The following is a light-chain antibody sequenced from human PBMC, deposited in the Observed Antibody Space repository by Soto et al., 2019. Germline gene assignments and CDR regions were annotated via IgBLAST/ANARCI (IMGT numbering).Light chain of an antibody. CDR1: QSISTG. Sequence: DIQMTQSPSTLSASVGDSVTITCRSSQSISTGLAWFQQKPGKAPKFLIYRASSLESGIPSRFSGSGSGTEFPLTISSLQPDDFATYYCQQYNSYPRTFGQGTKVEIK. V-gene: IGKV1-5*03. J-gene: IGKJ1*01. CDR3: QQYNSYPRT. CDR2: RAS.